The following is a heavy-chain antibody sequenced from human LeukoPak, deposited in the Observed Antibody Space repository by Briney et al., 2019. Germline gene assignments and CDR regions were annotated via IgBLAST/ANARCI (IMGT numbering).Heavy chain of an antibody. CDR1: GYTFTSYG. V-gene: IGHV1-24*01. J-gene: IGHJ6*03. CDR2: FDPEDGET. D-gene: IGHD6-6*01. CDR3: ATDPRAAPDGYMDV. Sequence: ASVKVSCKASGYTFTSYGISWVRQAPGQGLEWMGGFDPEDGETIYAQKFQGRVTMTEDTSTDTAYMELSSLRSEDTAVYYCATDPRAAPDGYMDVWGKGTTVTVSS.